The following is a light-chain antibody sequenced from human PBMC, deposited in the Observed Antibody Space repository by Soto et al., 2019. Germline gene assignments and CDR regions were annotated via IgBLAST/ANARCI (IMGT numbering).Light chain of an antibody. V-gene: IGKV1-39*01. CDR3: QQSYSTRT. Sequence: DIQMTQSPSSLSASVGDRVTITCRASQSISSYLNWYQQKPGKAPKLLIYAASSLQXGXXXXXXXXXXXXXXXLTISSLQPEDFATYYCQQSYSTRTFGQGTKVEIK. J-gene: IGKJ1*01. CDR2: AAS. CDR1: QSISSY.